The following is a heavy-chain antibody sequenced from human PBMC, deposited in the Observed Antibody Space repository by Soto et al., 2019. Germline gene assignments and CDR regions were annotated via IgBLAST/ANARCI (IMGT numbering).Heavy chain of an antibody. D-gene: IGHD1-7*01. CDR3: AGTTSHQWYYMDV. CDR2: TYYRSRWYN. Sequence: SQTLSLPCGISVDSVSSNSAAGNWIRLSPSRGLEWLARTYYRSRWYNDYAVSVRSRITVNPDTSKNQFSLQLTSVTPEGTAVYYCAGTTSHQWYYMDVWGKGTTVTVSS. V-gene: IGHV6-1*01. CDR1: VDSVSSNSAA. J-gene: IGHJ6*03.